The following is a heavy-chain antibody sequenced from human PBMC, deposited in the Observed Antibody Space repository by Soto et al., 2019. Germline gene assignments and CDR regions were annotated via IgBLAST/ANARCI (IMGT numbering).Heavy chain of an antibody. D-gene: IGHD1-26*01. V-gene: IGHV4-34*01. CDR1: GGSFSGYY. CDR3: ARERGEMATIRSVFDY. CDR2: INHSGST. J-gene: IGHJ4*02. Sequence: SETLSLTCAVYGGSFSGYYWSWIRQPPGKGLEWIGEINHSGSTNYNPSLKSRVTISVDPSKNQFSLKLSSVTAADTAVYYCARERGEMATIRSVFDYWGQGTLVTVSS.